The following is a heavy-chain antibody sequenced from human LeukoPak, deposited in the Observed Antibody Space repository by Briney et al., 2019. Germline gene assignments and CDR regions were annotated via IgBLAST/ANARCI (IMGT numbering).Heavy chain of an antibody. V-gene: IGHV3-20*04. CDR3: ARVVAAAGNWFDP. CDR2: INWNGGST. D-gene: IGHD6-13*01. Sequence: GGSLRLSCAASGFTFDDYGMSWVRQAPGKGLEWVSGINWNGGSTGYADSVKGRFTISRDNSKNTLYLQMNSLRAEDTAVYYCARVVAAAGNWFDPWGQGTLVTVSS. CDR1: GFTFDDYG. J-gene: IGHJ5*02.